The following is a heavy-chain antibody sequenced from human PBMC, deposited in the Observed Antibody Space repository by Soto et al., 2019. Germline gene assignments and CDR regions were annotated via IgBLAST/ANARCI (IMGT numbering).Heavy chain of an antibody. V-gene: IGHV4-59*01. CDR2: IYYSGST. Sequence: SETLSLTCTVSGGSISSYYWSWIRQPPWKVLEWIGYIYYSGSTNYNPSLKSRVTISVDTSKNQFSLKLSSVTAADTAVYYCARQLNDYGDYAVGFYFDYWGQGTLVTVSS. D-gene: IGHD4-17*01. CDR1: GGSISSYY. CDR3: ARQLNDYGDYAVGFYFDY. J-gene: IGHJ4*02.